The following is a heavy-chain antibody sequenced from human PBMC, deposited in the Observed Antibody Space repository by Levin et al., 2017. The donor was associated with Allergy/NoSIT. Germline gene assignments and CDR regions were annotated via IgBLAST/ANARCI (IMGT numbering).Heavy chain of an antibody. J-gene: IGHJ6*02. CDR2: IYYSGST. Sequence: LRLSCTVSGGSISSGGYYWSWIRQHPGKGLEWIGYIYYSGSTYYNPSLKSRVTISVDTSKNQFSLKLSSVTAADTAVYYCARDKVYGSGSYYMPLGMDVWGQGTTVTVSS. CDR1: GGSISSGGYY. CDR3: ARDKVYGSGSYYMPLGMDV. V-gene: IGHV4-31*03. D-gene: IGHD3-10*01.